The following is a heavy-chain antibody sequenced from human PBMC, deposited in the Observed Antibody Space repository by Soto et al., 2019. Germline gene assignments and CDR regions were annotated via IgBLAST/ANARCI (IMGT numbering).Heavy chain of an antibody. Sequence: PSETLSLTCTVSGGSISSSSYYWGWIRQPPGKGLEWIGSIYYSGSTYYNPSLKSRVTISVDTSKNQFSLKLSSVTAADTAVYYCASTAHSSGWYSGGFDYWGQGTLVT. J-gene: IGHJ4*02. CDR3: ASTAHSSGWYSGGFDY. CDR2: IYYSGST. V-gene: IGHV4-39*01. D-gene: IGHD6-19*01. CDR1: GGSISSSSYY.